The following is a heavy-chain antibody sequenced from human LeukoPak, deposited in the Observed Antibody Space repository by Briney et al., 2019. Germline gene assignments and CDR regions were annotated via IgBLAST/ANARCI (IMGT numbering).Heavy chain of an antibody. CDR2: IHYSGST. D-gene: IGHD3-22*01. CDR1: GGSINSYY. V-gene: IGHV4-59*01. J-gene: IGHJ4*02. Sequence: SETLSLTCIVSGGSINSYYWSWIRQPPGKGLEWVGYIHYSGSTMFNPSLKSRVTISIDTSKNQFSLKLGSVTAADTAVYYCARADYDSSPPHFDYWGQGTLVTVSS. CDR3: ARADYDSSPPHFDY.